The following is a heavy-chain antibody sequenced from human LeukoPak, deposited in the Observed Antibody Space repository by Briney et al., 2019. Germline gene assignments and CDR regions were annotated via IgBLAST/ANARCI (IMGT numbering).Heavy chain of an antibody. CDR3: AREGRITIFGVVIPPYYYYGMDV. Sequence: EASVKVSCKASGYTFTSYYMHWVRQAPGQGLEWMAIINPSGGSTSYAQKFQGRVTMTRDTSTSTVYMELSSLRSEDTAVYYCAREGRITIFGVVIPPYYYYGMDVWGQGTTVTVSS. CDR1: GYTFTSYY. CDR2: INPSGGST. J-gene: IGHJ6*02. D-gene: IGHD3-3*01. V-gene: IGHV1-46*01.